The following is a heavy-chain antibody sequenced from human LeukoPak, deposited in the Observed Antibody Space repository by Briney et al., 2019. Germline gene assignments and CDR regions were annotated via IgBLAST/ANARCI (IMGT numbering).Heavy chain of an antibody. D-gene: IGHD5-24*01. CDR2: IYTSGGT. J-gene: IGHJ6*03. CDR1: GGSISSSSYY. Sequence: SETLSLTCTVSGGSISSSSYYWGWIRQPPGKGLEWIGRIYTSGGTNYNPSLKSRVTISVDTSKNQFSLKLSSVTAADTAVYYCARDADGYNYYYYYYMDVWGKGTTVTISS. CDR3: ARDADGYNYYYYYYMDV. V-gene: IGHV4-61*02.